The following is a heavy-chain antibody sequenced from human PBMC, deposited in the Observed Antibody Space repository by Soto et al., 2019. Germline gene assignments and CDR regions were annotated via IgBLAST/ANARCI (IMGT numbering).Heavy chain of an antibody. J-gene: IGHJ3*01. CDR3: ARGGGRGYSYGYGIRDDAFNL. V-gene: IGHV4-34*01. Sequence: ASETLSLTCAVYGGSFSGYYWSWIRQPPGKGLEWIGEINHLGRTNYNPSRKSRVTILVDKSKNQFSLKMNSVTAADTAVYFCARGGGRGYSYGYGIRDDAFNLWGQGTMVTVSS. D-gene: IGHD5-18*01. CDR1: GGSFSGYY. CDR2: INHLGRT.